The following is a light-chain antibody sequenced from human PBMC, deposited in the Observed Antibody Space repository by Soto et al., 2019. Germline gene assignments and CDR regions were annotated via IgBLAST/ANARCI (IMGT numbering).Light chain of an antibody. J-gene: IGKJ1*01. CDR2: WAS. Sequence: DIVMTQSPDSLAVSLGERATINCKASQSVLSSSNSKNYLAWFQQKPGQPPKMLIAWASTRESGVPDRFSGSGSGTDLTLTISSLQAEDVAVYYCQQYYGVVPGFGQGTKVEIK. V-gene: IGKV4-1*01. CDR3: QQYYGVVPG. CDR1: QSVLSSSNSKNY.